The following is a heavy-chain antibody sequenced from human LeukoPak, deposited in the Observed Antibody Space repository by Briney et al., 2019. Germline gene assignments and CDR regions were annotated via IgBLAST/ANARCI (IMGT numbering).Heavy chain of an antibody. J-gene: IGHJ4*02. CDR1: GFTFSTYW. D-gene: IGHD5-18*01. CDR2: MNSDGSST. Sequence: PGGSLRLSCTASGFTFSTYWMHWVRQVPGKGLVWVSRMNSDGSSTSYADSVKGRFTISRDNAKNTGYLRMNSLRVEDTAVYYCARDGGDTAMGTLPFDYWGQGTLVTVSS. V-gene: IGHV3-74*01. CDR3: ARDGGDTAMGTLPFDY.